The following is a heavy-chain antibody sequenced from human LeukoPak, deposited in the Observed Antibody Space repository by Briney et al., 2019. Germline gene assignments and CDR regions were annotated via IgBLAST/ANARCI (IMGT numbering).Heavy chain of an antibody. CDR1: GLTFSRYG. V-gene: IGHV3-21*01. CDR2: ITSSTIDT. J-gene: IGHJ6*02. CDR3: ARVNVAAAGIQYYYGMDV. D-gene: IGHD6-13*01. Sequence: PGGSLRLSCRDSGLTFSRYGMNWVRQAPGKGLEWISHITSSTIDTYYADSVKGRFIISRDNAESSLYLQMNSLRVEDTAVYYCARVNVAAAGIQYYYGMDVWGQGTTVTVSS.